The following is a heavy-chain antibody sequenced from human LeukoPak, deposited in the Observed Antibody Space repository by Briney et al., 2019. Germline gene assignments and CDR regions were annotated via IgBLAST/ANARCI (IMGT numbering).Heavy chain of an antibody. V-gene: IGHV4-34*01. CDR3: ARGLGYYDSSGYYTPYWYFDL. Sequence: SSETLSLTCAVYGGSFSGYYWSWIRQPPGKGLEWIGEINHSGSTNYNPSLKSRVTMSVDTSKNQFSLKLSSVTAADTAVYYCARGLGYYDSSGYYTPYWYFDLWGRGTLVTVSS. CDR2: INHSGST. D-gene: IGHD3-22*01. CDR1: GGSFSGYY. J-gene: IGHJ2*01.